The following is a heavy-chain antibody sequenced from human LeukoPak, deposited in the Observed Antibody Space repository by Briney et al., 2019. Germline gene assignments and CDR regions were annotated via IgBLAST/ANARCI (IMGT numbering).Heavy chain of an antibody. J-gene: IGHJ4*02. CDR1: GSSISRYC. V-gene: IGHV4-4*07. Sequence: SETLSLTCTVSGSSISRYCWGWIRQPAGKAPEWMGLIHSSGIINYNPPRKSRVSISLDYSNNQVSLKLNYVTAAGTAVYYCVRDETKVGYPDNWGQGTLAIVSS. D-gene: IGHD3-22*01. CDR2: IHSSGII. CDR3: VRDETKVGYPDN.